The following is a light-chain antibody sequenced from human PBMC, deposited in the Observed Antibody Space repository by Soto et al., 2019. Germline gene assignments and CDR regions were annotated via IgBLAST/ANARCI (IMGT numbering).Light chain of an antibody. CDR2: GAS. CDR3: QHYNNYLLT. CDR1: QSVASTY. V-gene: IGKV3-15*01. J-gene: IGKJ4*01. Sequence: PATLSVSPGERVTLSCRASQSVASTYLAWYQQRPGQAPRLLISGASTRATGIPARFSGSGSGTEFTLTISSLQPDDFATYYCQHYNNYLLTFGGGTKVDIK.